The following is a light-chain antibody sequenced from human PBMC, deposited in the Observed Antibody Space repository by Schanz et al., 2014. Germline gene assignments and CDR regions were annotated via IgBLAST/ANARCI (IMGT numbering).Light chain of an antibody. CDR2: PAS. CDR1: QGISNY. J-gene: IGKJ1*01. Sequence: DIQMTQSPSSLSASVGDRVTITCRASQGISNYLAWYQHKPGKVPQLLIYPASTLQSGVPSRFSGSGSGTDFTLTISSLQPEDVATYYCQKYNGAPWTFGPGTKVEIK. V-gene: IGKV1-27*01. CDR3: QKYNGAPWT.